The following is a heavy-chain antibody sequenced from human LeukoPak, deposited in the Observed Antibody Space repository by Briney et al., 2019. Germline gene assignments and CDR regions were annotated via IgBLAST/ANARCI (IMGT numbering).Heavy chain of an antibody. D-gene: IGHD3-10*01. CDR3: ARSSRVRRVIGWFDP. J-gene: IGHJ5*02. CDR1: GFTVSSNY. Sequence: PGGSLRLSCAASGFTVSSNYMSWVRQAPGKGLEWVSVIYSGGSTYYADSVKGRFTISRHNSKNTLYLQMNSLRAEDTAVYYCARSSRVRRVIGWFDPWGQGTLVTVSS. CDR2: IYSGGST. V-gene: IGHV3-53*04.